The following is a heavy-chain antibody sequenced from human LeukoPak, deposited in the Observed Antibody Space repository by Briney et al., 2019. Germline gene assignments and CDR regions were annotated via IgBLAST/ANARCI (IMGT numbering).Heavy chain of an antibody. J-gene: IGHJ4*02. CDR1: GYTFTGYY. CDR2: INPNSGGT. CDR3: SRDLFTEGLVWHYFDY. Sequence: ASVKVSCKASGYTFTGYYMHWVRQAPGQGLEWMGWINPNSGGTNYAQKFQGRVTMTRDTSISTAYMEPSRLKSDDTAVYYCSRDLFTEGLVWHYFDYWGQGTLVTVSS. D-gene: IGHD3/OR15-3a*01. V-gene: IGHV1-2*02.